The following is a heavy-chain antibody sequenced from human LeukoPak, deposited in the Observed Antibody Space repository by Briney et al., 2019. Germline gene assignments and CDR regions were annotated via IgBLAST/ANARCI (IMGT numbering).Heavy chain of an antibody. CDR1: GGSFSGYY. J-gene: IGHJ6*03. D-gene: IGHD5-12*01. CDR3: ARQQSGYVGGYYYYMDV. Sequence: SETLSLTCAVYGGSFSGYYWSWIRQPPGKGLEWIGEINHSGSTNYNPSLKSRVTISVDTSKNQFSLKLSSVTAADTAVYYCARQQSGYVGGYYYYMDVWGKGTTVTVSS. V-gene: IGHV4-34*01. CDR2: INHSGST.